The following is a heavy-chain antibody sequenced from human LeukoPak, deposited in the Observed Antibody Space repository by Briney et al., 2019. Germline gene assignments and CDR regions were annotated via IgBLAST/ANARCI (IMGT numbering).Heavy chain of an antibody. CDR3: ARDSVGFGELFNFDY. V-gene: IGHV7-4-1*02. CDR2: INTNTGNP. Sequence: RRASVKVSCKASGYAFTSYAMNWVRQAPGQGLEWMGWINTNTGNPTYAQGLTGRFVFSLDTSVSTAYLQISSLKAEDTAVYYCARDSVGFGELFNFDYWGQGTLVTVSS. CDR1: GYAFTSYA. J-gene: IGHJ4*02. D-gene: IGHD3-10*01.